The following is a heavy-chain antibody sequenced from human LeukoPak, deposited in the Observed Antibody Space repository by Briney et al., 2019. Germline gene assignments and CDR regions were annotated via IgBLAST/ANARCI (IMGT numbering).Heavy chain of an antibody. CDR1: GFTFGNFA. V-gene: IGHV3-23*01. Sequence: PGGSLRLSCAASGFTFGNFAMHWIRQAPGKGLEWVSAISGSGGSTYYADSVKGRFTISRDNSKNTLYLQMNSLRAEDTAVYYCAKDQGLRYFDWLFGSDFADAFDIWGQGTMVTVSS. D-gene: IGHD3-9*01. J-gene: IGHJ3*02. CDR3: AKDQGLRYFDWLFGSDFADAFDI. CDR2: ISGSGGST.